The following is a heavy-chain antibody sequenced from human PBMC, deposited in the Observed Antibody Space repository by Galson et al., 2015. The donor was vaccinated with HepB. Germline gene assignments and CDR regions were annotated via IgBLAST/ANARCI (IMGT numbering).Heavy chain of an antibody. CDR1: GYTFTSYG. V-gene: IGHV1-18*04. J-gene: IGHJ4*02. D-gene: IGHD6-13*01. Sequence: SVKVSCKASGYTFTSYGISWVRQAPGQGLEWMGWISAYNGNTTYAQKLQGRVTMTTDTSTSTAYMELRSLRSDDTAVYYCARVGLGALPSAAGILFWGQRTLVTVSS. CDR2: ISAYNGNT. CDR3: ARVGLGALPSAAGILF.